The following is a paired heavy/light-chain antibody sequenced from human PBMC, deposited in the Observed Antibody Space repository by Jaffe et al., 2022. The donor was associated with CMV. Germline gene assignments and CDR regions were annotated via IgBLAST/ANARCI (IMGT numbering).Heavy chain of an antibody. V-gene: IGHV4-31*03. J-gene: IGHJ5*02. CDR3: ARGLQSSNWLDP. CDR1: GGSISTDGFY. Sequence: QVQLHESGPGLVKPSQTLSLTCTVSGGSISTDGFYWSWIRQHPGKGLEWIGFIYNRGGTYYNSSLKSRVTISLDTSNNQFSLKLGSVTAADTAVYYCARGLQSSNWLDPWGQGTLVTVSS. CDR2: IYNRGGT. D-gene: IGHD4-4*01.
Light chain of an antibody. CDR1: NIGSKS. CDR3: QVWDSRSDHVV. Sequence: SYVLTQPPSVSVAPGKTATITCGGNNIGSKSVHWYQQKPGQAPVLVIYYDGDRPSGIPQRFSGSNSGNTATLTISRVEAADEADYSCQVWDSRSDHVVFGGGTKLIVL. CDR2: YDG. J-gene: IGLJ2*01. V-gene: IGLV3-21*01.